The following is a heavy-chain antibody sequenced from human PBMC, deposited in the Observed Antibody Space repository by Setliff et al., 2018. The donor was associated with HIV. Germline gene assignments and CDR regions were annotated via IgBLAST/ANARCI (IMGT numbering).Heavy chain of an antibody. CDR2: INHSGDT. D-gene: IGHD6-6*01. Sequence: SETLSLTCAVYGGSFSGHQWSWIRQPPGKGLEWIGEINHSGDTNYNSFLKSRVTISLDMSKNQFSLKLSSVTAADTAVYYCARLRQLVLLRVDYWGQGTLVTV. CDR3: ARLRQLVLLRVDY. CDR1: GGSFSGHQ. J-gene: IGHJ4*02. V-gene: IGHV4-34*01.